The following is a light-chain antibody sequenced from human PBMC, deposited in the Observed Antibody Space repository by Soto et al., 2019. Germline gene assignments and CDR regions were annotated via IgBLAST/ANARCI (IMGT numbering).Light chain of an antibody. J-gene: IGLJ1*01. CDR3: GTWDNSLSLPYV. V-gene: IGLV1-51*02. Sequence: QSVLTQPPSVSAAPGQKVTISCSGSSSNIGNNYVSWYQQLPGTAPKLLIFENNKRPSWIPDRFSASKSGTSATLAITGLQTVYAADYYCGTWDNSLSLPYVFGTGTKLTVL. CDR2: ENN. CDR1: SSNIGNNY.